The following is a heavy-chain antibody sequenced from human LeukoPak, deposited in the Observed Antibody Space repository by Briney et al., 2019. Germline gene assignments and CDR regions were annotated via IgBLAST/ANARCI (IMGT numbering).Heavy chain of an antibody. J-gene: IGHJ6*02. Sequence: SGRSLRLSCAASGFTFSSYGMHWVRQAPGKGLEWVAVISYDGSNKYYADSVKGRFTISRDNSKNTLYLQMNSLRAEDTAVYYCAKSVVRGDGYYYGMDVWGQGTTVTVSS. CDR2: ISYDGSNK. CDR3: AKSVVRGDGYYYGMDV. D-gene: IGHD2-21*01. CDR1: GFTFSSYG. V-gene: IGHV3-30*18.